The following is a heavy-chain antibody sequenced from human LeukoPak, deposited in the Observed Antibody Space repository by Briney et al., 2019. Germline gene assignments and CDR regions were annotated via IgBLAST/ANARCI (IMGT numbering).Heavy chain of an antibody. J-gene: IGHJ4*02. D-gene: IGHD1/OR15-1a*01. CDR3: TTQNIAYFDC. CDR1: GFTFSNAW. Sequence: GGSLRLSCAASGFTFSNAWMTWVRQAPGKGLEWVGRIKSKADGGTTDYAAPVKGRFTVSRDDSKNTLYLQMNILTPEDTAVYFCTTQNIAYFDCWGRGTLVTVSS. V-gene: IGHV3-15*01. CDR2: IKSKADGGTT.